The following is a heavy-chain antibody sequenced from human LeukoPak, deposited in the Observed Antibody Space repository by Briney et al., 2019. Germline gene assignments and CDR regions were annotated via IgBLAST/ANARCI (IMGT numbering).Heavy chain of an antibody. D-gene: IGHD5-18*01. V-gene: IGHV1-18*01. J-gene: IGHJ6*02. CDR2: ISAYNGNT. CDR3: ARDDSFDTAMDYYYYGMDV. CDR1: GYTFTSYG. Sequence: ASVKVSCKASGYTFTSYGISWVRQAPGQGLEWMGWISAYNGNTNYAQKLQGRVTMTTDTSTSTAYMELRSLRSDDTAVYYCARDDSFDTAMDYYYYGMDVWGQGTTVTVSS.